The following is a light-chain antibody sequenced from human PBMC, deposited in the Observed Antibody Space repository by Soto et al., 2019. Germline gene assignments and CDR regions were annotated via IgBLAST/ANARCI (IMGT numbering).Light chain of an antibody. J-gene: IGKJ4*01. V-gene: IGKV3D-20*02. CDR2: GAS. CDR1: QSVSNNY. CDR3: QQRSNWLT. Sequence: EIVLPQSPGTLSLSPGERATLSCRASQSVSNNYLAWYQQKPGQAPRLLIYGASNRATGIPDRFSGSGSGTDFTLTISRLEPEDFAVYYCQQRSNWLTVGGGTKVDIK.